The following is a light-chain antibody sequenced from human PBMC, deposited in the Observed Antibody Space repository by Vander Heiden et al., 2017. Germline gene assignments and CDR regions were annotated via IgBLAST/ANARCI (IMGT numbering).Light chain of an antibody. CDR2: AAS. CDR3: QQSYSTPWT. Sequence: DIQMSQSPSSLSAYVGDRVIITCRASQSISSYLNWYQQKPGKAPKLLIYAASSLQSGVPSRFSDSVSRTYFTLTISSLQPEDFATYYCQQSYSTPWTFGQGTKVEIK. J-gene: IGKJ1*01. CDR1: QSISSY. V-gene: IGKV1-39*01.